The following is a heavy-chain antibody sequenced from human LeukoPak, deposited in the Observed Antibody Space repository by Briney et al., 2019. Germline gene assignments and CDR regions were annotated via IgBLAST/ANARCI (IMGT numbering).Heavy chain of an antibody. V-gene: IGHV4-39*01. CDR3: ARHYYYDSSGLDDAFDI. J-gene: IGHJ3*02. D-gene: IGHD3-22*01. CDR2: IYYSGST. CDR1: GGSISSSSYY. Sequence: SETLSLTCTVSGGSISSSSYYWGWIRQPPGKGLEWIGSIYYSGSTYYNPSLKSRVTISVDTSKNQFSLKPSSVTAADTAVYYCARHYYYDSSGLDDAFDIWGQGTMVTVSS.